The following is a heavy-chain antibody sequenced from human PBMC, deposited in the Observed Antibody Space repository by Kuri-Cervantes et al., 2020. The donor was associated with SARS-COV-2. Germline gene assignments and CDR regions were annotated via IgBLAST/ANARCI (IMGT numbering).Heavy chain of an antibody. D-gene: IGHD4-23*01. CDR2: IYYSGST. V-gene: IGHV4-59*01. J-gene: IGHJ4*02. CDR3: ARATVVVPFDY. Sequence: SETLSLTCTVSGGSISSYYWSWIRQPPGKGLEWIGYIYYSGSTNYNPSLKSRVTISVDTSKNQFSLKLSSVTAADTAVYYCARATVVVPFDYWGQGTLVTFSS. CDR1: GGSISSYY.